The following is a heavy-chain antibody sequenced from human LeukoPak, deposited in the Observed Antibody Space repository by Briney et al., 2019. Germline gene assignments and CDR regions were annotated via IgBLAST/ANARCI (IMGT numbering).Heavy chain of an antibody. V-gene: IGHV1-18*01. CDR3: ATAFAGSIHLPTSNWFDP. CDR2: ISVYNGNT. J-gene: IGHJ5*02. CDR1: GYTFTSYG. D-gene: IGHD3-10*01. Sequence: ASVKVSCKASGYTFTSYGITWVRQAPGQGLEWMGWISVYNGNTNYAQKFQGRVTMTTDTSTSTAYMELRSLTSGDTAVYSCATAFAGSIHLPTSNWFDPWGQGTLVTVPS.